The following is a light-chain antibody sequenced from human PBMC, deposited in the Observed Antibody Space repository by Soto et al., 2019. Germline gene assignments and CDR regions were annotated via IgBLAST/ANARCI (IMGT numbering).Light chain of an antibody. J-gene: IGKJ2*01. V-gene: IGKV1-8*01. CDR2: SAS. CDR3: QQYGSSPLYT. Sequence: AIQMTQSPASVSASPGDRVTITCRASQSVSGYLAWYQQKPGGAPKLLIYSASTLQSGVPSRFSGSGFGTDFTLAISGLQSEDFAVYYCQQYGSSPLYTFGQGTKLEIK. CDR1: QSVSGY.